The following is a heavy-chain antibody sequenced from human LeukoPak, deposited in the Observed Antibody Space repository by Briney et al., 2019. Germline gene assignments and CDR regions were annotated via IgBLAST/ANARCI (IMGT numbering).Heavy chain of an antibody. V-gene: IGHV3-30-3*01. CDR2: ISYDGSNK. Sequence: PGGSLRLSCAASGFTFNTYAMHWGRQAPGKGLVWVAVISYDGSNKYYADSVKGRFTISRDNSKNTLYLQMNSLRPEDTAVYYCARDGRCSGGSCYSSGWFDPWGQGILVTVSS. CDR3: ARDGRCSGGSCYSSGWFDP. D-gene: IGHD2-15*01. CDR1: GFTFNTYA. J-gene: IGHJ5*02.